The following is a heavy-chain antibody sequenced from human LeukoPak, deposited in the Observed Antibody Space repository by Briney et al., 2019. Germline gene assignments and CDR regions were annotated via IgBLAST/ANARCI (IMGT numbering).Heavy chain of an antibody. CDR3: ARLRLVVVPAAMPVGPNWFDP. D-gene: IGHD2-2*01. CDR2: INPNSGGT. CDR1: GYTFTDYY. J-gene: IGHJ5*02. V-gene: IGHV1-2*02. Sequence: ASVKVSCKASGYTFTDYYIHWVRQAPGQGLEWMGWINPNSGGTNYAQKFQGRVTMTRDTSISTAYMELSRLRSDDTAMYYCARLRLVVVPAAMPVGPNWFDPWGQGTLVTVSS.